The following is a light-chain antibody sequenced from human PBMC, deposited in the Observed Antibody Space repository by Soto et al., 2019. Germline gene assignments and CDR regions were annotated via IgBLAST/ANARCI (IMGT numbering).Light chain of an antibody. J-gene: IGKJ1*01. CDR3: QQYNSYSWT. Sequence: DIQMTQSPSTLSASVGDRVTITCRASQSISSWLAWYQQKPGKAPKLLIYKASSLEGGVPSRFSGSGSGTEFTLTISSLQPDDFATYYCQQYNSYSWTFGQGTKVEI. CDR1: QSISSW. V-gene: IGKV1-5*03. CDR2: KAS.